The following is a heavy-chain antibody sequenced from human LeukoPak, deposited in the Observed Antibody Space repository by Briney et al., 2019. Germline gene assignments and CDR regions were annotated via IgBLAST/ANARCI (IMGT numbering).Heavy chain of an antibody. CDR1: GESFSIYY. CDR2: INYSGTT. D-gene: IGHD2-21*01. J-gene: IGHJ4*02. V-gene: IGHV4-34*01. CDR3: ARAQDQGGDLFDY. Sequence: SETLSLTCEVSGESFSIYYWRWIRQSPGKGLEWIAEINYSGTTNYNPSLKSRVTVSVDTSKNQFSLDLNSVTAADTAVYCCARAQDQGGDLFDYWGQGALVTVSS.